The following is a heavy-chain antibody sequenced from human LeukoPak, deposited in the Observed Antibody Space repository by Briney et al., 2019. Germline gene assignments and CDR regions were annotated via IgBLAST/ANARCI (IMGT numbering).Heavy chain of an antibody. D-gene: IGHD2-8*01. J-gene: IGHJ6*03. Sequence: SETLSLTCTVSGYSISSGYDWGWIRQPPGKGLEWIGKIYHSGSTYYNPSLKTPVTISVDTSKNQFSLKLTSVTAADTAVYYCAREAGLIYFYYIDVWGKGTTVTVSS. V-gene: IGHV4-38-2*02. CDR3: AREAGLIYFYYIDV. CDR1: GYSISSGYD. CDR2: IYHSGST.